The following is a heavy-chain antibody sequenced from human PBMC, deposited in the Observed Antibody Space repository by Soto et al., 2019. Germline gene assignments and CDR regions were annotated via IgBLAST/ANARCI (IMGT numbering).Heavy chain of an antibody. V-gene: IGHV3-21*01. CDR3: ARGQQWLVTGPSYYFDY. D-gene: IGHD6-19*01. J-gene: IGHJ4*02. CDR2: ISSSSSYI. CDR1: GFTFSSYS. Sequence: EVQLVESGGGLVKPGGSLSLSGAASGFTFSSYSMNWVRQAPGKGLEWVSSISSSSSYIYYADSVKGRFTISRDNAKNSLYLQMNSLRAEDTAVYYCARGQQWLVTGPSYYFDYWGQGTLVTVSS.